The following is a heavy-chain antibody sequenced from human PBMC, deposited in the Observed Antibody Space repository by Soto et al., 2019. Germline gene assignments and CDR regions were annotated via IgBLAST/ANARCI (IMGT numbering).Heavy chain of an antibody. D-gene: IGHD3-10*01. CDR2: IYTRGRV. CDR1: GHSISDYY. CDR3: ARARVDILREVVKYNMDV. J-gene: IGHJ6*03. V-gene: IGHV4-4*08. Sequence: QVQLQESGPGLVKPSETLSLTCDVSGHSISDYYWSWIRQSPGKGLEWLGYIYTRGRVNTNPSLQGRASISMDTSKNQLSLNLRSVTAADTAVYYCARARVDILREVVKYNMDVWGPGATVTVS.